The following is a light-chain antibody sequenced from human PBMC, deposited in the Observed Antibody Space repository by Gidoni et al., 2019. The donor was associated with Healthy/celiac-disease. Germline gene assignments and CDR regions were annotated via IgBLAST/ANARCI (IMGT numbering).Light chain of an antibody. CDR3: QQRSNWPLYT. CDR2: DAS. Sequence: DIVLTQSPATLSLSPGERATLSCRSSQSVSSYLAWYQQKPGQAPRLLIYDASNRATGIPARFSGSGSGTDFTLTISRLEPEDFAVYYCQQRSNWPLYTFGQGTKLEIK. J-gene: IGKJ2*01. CDR1: QSVSSY. V-gene: IGKV3-11*01.